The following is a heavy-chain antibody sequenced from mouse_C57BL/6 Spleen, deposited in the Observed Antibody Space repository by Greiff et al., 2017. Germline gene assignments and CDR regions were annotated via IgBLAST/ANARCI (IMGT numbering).Heavy chain of an antibody. CDR3: ARERYDGSYFDY. V-gene: IGHV3-1*01. CDR1: GYSITSGYD. D-gene: IGHD1-1*01. Sequence: EVQLQESGPGMVKPSQSLSLTCTVTGYSITSGYDWHWIRHFPGNKLEWMGYISYSGSTNYNPSLKSRISITHDTSKNHFFLKLNSVTTEDTATYYCARERYDGSYFDYWGQGTTLTVSS. J-gene: IGHJ2*01. CDR2: ISYSGST.